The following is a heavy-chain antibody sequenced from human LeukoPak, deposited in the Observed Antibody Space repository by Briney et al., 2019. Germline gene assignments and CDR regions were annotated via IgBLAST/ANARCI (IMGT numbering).Heavy chain of an antibody. Sequence: SETLSLTCTVSGGSISSYYWSWIRQPPGKGLEWIGYIYYSGSTNYNPSLKSRVTISVDTSKNQFSLKLSSVTAADTAVYYCARENPSRGDFDYWGQGTLVIVSS. V-gene: IGHV4-59*01. CDR3: ARENPSRGDFDY. D-gene: IGHD3-10*01. CDR2: IYYSGST. CDR1: GGSISSYY. J-gene: IGHJ4*02.